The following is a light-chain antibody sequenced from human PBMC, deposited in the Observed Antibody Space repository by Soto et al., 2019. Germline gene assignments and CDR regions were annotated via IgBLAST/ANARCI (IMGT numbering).Light chain of an antibody. V-gene: IGLV1-47*02. CDR1: TSNLGGNS. CDR3: ATWDDSLSGRV. J-gene: IGLJ3*02. CDR2: NNN. Sequence: QSVLTQPPSASGTPGQRVIISCSGSTSNLGGNSANWYQQFPGTAPRLLIYNNNQRPSRVPDRFSGSKSGASASLTISGLRSDDAGDYYCATWDDSLSGRVFGGGTKVTVL.